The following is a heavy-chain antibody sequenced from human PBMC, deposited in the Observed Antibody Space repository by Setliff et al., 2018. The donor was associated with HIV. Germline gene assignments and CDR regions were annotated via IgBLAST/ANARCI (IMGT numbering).Heavy chain of an antibody. CDR2: ISYDGNIK. J-gene: IGHJ3*02. Sequence: GGSLRLSCAASGFIFSHYAMHWVRQAPGKGLEWVAVISYDGNIKFYADSVKGRFTVSRDNSKNTLYLQMNSLRAEDTAVYYCAKEPTYYHHSSGPHDAFDIWGQGTMVTVSS. CDR1: GFIFSHYA. V-gene: IGHV3-30*04. D-gene: IGHD3-22*01. CDR3: AKEPTYYHHSSGPHDAFDI.